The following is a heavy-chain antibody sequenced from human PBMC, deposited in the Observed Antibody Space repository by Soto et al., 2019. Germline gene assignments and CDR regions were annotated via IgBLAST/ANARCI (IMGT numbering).Heavy chain of an antibody. CDR1: GFTFSSYG. Sequence: GGSLRLSCAASGFTFSSYGMHWVRQAPGKGLEWVAVISYDGSNKYYADSVKGRFTISRDNSKNTLYLQMNSLRAEDTAVYYCAKALQEYYYYYYGMDVWGQGTTVTVSS. J-gene: IGHJ6*02. V-gene: IGHV3-30*18. CDR3: AKALQEYYYYYYGMDV. CDR2: ISYDGSNK.